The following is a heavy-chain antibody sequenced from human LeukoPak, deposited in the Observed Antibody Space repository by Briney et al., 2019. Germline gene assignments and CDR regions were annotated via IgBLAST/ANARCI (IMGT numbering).Heavy chain of an antibody. V-gene: IGHV3-30-3*01. Sequence: RGSLRLSCAASGFTFSSYAMHWVRQAPGKGLEWVAVISYDGSNKYYADSVKGRFTISRDNSKNTLYLQMNSLRAEDTAVYYCATYRANFDYWGQGTLVTVSS. CDR1: GFTFSSYA. CDR3: ATYRANFDY. J-gene: IGHJ4*02. CDR2: ISYDGSNK. D-gene: IGHD4-11*01.